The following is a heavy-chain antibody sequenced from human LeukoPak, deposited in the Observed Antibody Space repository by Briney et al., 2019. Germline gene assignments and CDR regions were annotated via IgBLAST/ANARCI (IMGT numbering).Heavy chain of an antibody. D-gene: IGHD3-3*01. CDR1: GGSISSGSYY. CDR3: ARDLFADFWSGPTGWFDP. CDR2: IYTSGST. Sequence: PSETLSLTCTVSGGSISSGSYYWSWIRQPAGKGLEWIGRIYTSGSTNYNPSLKSRVTISVDRSKNQFSLKLSSVTAADTAVYYCARDLFADFWSGPTGWFDPWGQGTLVTVSS. J-gene: IGHJ5*02. V-gene: IGHV4-61*02.